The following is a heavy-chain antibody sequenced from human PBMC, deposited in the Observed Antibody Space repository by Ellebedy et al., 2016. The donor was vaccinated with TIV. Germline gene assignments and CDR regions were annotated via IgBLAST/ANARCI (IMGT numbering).Heavy chain of an antibody. D-gene: IGHD4-23*01. CDR2: ISDDGTNK. Sequence: GGSLRLXXAASGFTFSSYAMHWVRQAPGKGLEWVAVISDDGTNKDCADSVQGRFTISRDNSKNTLYLQMNSLRAEDTAVYYCAKNPGYGGPQRVGAFDYWGQGTLVTVSS. CDR3: AKNPGYGGPQRVGAFDY. V-gene: IGHV3-30*18. CDR1: GFTFSSYA. J-gene: IGHJ4*02.